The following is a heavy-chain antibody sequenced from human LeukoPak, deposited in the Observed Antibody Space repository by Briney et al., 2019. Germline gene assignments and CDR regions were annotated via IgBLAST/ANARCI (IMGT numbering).Heavy chain of an antibody. CDR2: ISSNTNYK. V-gene: IGHV3-21*05. Sequence: PGGSLRLSCAASGFTFSSHEMNWVRQAPGKGLEWVSYISSNTNYKYYADSLKGRFTVSRDNAKNSLFLQMNSLRAEDTAVYYCARGAGVLGFGGDHWGQGTLVTVSS. CDR1: GFTFSSHE. D-gene: IGHD2-8*01. J-gene: IGHJ4*02. CDR3: ARGAGVLGFGGDH.